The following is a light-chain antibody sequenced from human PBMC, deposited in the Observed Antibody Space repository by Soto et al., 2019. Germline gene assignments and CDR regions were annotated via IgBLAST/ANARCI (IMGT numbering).Light chain of an antibody. CDR2: EVS. Sequence: QSALTRPPSASGSHRQSVTISCTGTSSDVGGYNYVSWYQQHPGKAPKLMIYEVSKRPSGVPDRFSGSKSGNTASLTVSGLQAEDEADYYCSSYAGSNNPYVFGTGTKVTVL. CDR1: SSDVGGYNY. CDR3: SSYAGSNNPYV. V-gene: IGLV2-8*01. J-gene: IGLJ1*01.